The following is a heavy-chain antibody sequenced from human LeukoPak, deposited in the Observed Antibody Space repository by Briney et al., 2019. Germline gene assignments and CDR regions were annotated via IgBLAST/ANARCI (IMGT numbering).Heavy chain of an antibody. Sequence: PSETLSLICTVSGDSITDYYWSWIRQPPGKGLEWIGYISYSGRATYNPSVKSRVTISLATSRTQFSLSLTSVTAADTAVYYCARVSAGGGSEWVDNWGQGTLVTVSS. J-gene: IGHJ5*02. CDR3: ARVSAGGGSEWVDN. D-gene: IGHD1-26*01. CDR2: ISYSGRA. CDR1: GDSITDYY. V-gene: IGHV4-59*01.